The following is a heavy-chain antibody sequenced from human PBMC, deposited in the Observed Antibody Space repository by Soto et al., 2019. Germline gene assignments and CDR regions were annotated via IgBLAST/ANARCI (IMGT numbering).Heavy chain of an antibody. J-gene: IGHJ6*02. CDR1: GYTFTSYG. Sequence: QVQLVQSGAEVKKPGASVKVSGKASGYTFTSYGISWVRQAPGQGLEWMGWISAYNGNTNYAQKLQGRVTMTTDTSTSTAYMELRSLRSDDTAVYYCASNYLYYYGSGNTNYYGMGVWGQGTTVTVSS. CDR3: ASNYLYYYGSGNTNYYGMGV. V-gene: IGHV1-18*01. CDR2: ISAYNGNT. D-gene: IGHD3-10*01.